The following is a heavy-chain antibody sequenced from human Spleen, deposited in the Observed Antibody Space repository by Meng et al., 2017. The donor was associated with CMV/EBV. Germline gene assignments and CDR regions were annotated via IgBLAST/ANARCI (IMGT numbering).Heavy chain of an antibody. CDR1: GFTFSRYS. D-gene: IGHD3-10*01. Sequence: GESLKISCAASGFTFSRYSMHWVRQAPGKGLVWVSYVNSDGSTTTYAEPVKGRFTISRDNAKNSLYLQMNSLRAEDTAVYYCIRDVRPGGADVWGQGTTVTVSS. V-gene: IGHV3-74*01. CDR3: IRDVRPGGADV. CDR2: VNSDGSTT. J-gene: IGHJ6*02.